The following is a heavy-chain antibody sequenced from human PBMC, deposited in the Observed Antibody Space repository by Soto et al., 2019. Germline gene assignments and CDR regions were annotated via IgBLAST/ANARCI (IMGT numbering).Heavy chain of an antibody. V-gene: IGHV3-13*01. Sequence: EVQLVESGGGLAQPGGSLRLSCAASGFTISSYDMHWVRQVTGKGLEWVSAIGVGGETYQPGFAKGRFTISRDDVRNSEHLQMNAQTVGDAAVYFCVREYCSGGAPCTGLYYVAVWGKGTTVTVS. CDR1: GFTISSYD. J-gene: IGHJ6*03. CDR2: IGVGGET. D-gene: IGHD2-15*01. CDR3: VREYCSGGAPCTGLYYVAV.